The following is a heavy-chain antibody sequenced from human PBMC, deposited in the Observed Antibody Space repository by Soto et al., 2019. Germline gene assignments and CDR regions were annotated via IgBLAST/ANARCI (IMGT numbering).Heavy chain of an antibody. CDR2: INAHNGNT. D-gene: IGHD6-13*01. CDR3: ARDISSGSWSRSSSFDMDV. J-gene: IGHJ6*02. V-gene: IGHV1-18*01. CDR1: GYIFSDYV. Sequence: QVQLGQSGIEVKTPGASVKVACKASGYIFSDYVISWVRQAPGQGREWMGWINAHNGNTNYAHKLQGRVTMTKDTVTKTANMELRSLRSDDTAVYFCARDISSGSWSRSSSFDMDVWGQGTTVTVSS.